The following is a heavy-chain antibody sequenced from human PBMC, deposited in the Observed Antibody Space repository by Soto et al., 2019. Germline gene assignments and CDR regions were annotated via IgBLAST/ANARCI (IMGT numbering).Heavy chain of an antibody. CDR1: GYTFTSYE. Sequence: ASVKVSCKASGYTFTSYEINWVRQATGQGLEWMGWMNPNSGNTGYAQKFRGRVTMTRNTSISTAYMELSSLRSEDTAVYYCARGFEDIVLVPAARTYYYYGMDVWG. CDR2: MNPNSGNT. J-gene: IGHJ6*02. CDR3: ARGFEDIVLVPAARTYYYYGMDV. D-gene: IGHD2-2*01. V-gene: IGHV1-8*01.